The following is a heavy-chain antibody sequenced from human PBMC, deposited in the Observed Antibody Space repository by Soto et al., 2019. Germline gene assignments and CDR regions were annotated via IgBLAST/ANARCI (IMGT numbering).Heavy chain of an antibody. CDR1: GGTFSSYA. CDR2: IIPIFGTA. J-gene: IGHJ3*02. D-gene: IGHD1-7*01. CDR3: ARGPTGNTVSAFDI. Sequence: SSVKLSCKASGGTFSSYAISWVRQAPGQGLEWMGGIIPIFGTANYAQKFQGRVTITADESTSTAYMELSSLRSEDEAVYYCARGPTGNTVSAFDIWGQGTMVSVS. V-gene: IGHV1-69*13.